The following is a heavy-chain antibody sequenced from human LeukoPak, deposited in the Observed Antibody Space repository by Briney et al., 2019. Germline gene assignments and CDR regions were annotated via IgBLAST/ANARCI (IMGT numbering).Heavy chain of an antibody. Sequence: ASVKVSCTASGYTFTSYYMHWVRQAPGQGLECMGIINPSGGSTSYAQKFQGRVTMTRDTSTSTVYMELSSLRSEDTAVYYCARDHIHTFDYWGQGTLVTVSS. J-gene: IGHJ4*02. CDR1: GYTFTSYY. V-gene: IGHV1-46*01. CDR2: INPSGGST. CDR3: ARDHIHTFDY.